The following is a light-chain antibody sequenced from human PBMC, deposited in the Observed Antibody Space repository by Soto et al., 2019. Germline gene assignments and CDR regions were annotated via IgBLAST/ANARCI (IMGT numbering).Light chain of an antibody. J-gene: IGLJ1*01. CDR1: SSNIGAGYD. CDR3: QSYDSSLSARYV. V-gene: IGLV1-40*01. Sequence: QSVLTQPPSVSGAPGQRVTISCTGSSSNIGAGYDVHWYQQLPGTAPKLLIYGNSNRPSGVPDRFSGSKSGTSASLAITGLQAEDEADYYCQSYDSSLSARYVFGTGTK. CDR2: GNS.